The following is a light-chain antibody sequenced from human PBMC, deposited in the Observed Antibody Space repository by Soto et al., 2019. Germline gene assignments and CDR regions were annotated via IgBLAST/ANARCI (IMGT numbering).Light chain of an antibody. J-gene: IGKJ1*01. CDR1: QSVTSSN. CDR3: QEYGSSRT. CDR2: GAS. V-gene: IGKV3-20*01. Sequence: EIVLTQSPGTLSLSPGERATLSCRASQSVTSSNLAWYQQKLGQAPRLLIYGASSRATDIPDRFSGSGSGTDFTLTISRLEPEDFAVYYCQEYGSSRTFGQGTKVEIK.